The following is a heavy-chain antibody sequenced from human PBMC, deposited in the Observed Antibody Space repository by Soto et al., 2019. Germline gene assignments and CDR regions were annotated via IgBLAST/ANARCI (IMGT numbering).Heavy chain of an antibody. CDR1: GGSIRSGGYY. J-gene: IGHJ6*02. CDR3: ARDRLMATAGTARHYFGLDV. V-gene: IGHV4-31*03. Sequence: SETLSLTCTVYGGSIRSGGYYWSWVRQNPRRGLEWIGNIYYSGNTYYNPSLKSRLTISVDTSKNQFSLNLSSVTAADTAVYYCARDRLMATAGTARHYFGLDVWGQGTTATVSS. CDR2: IYYSGNT. D-gene: IGHD5-18*01.